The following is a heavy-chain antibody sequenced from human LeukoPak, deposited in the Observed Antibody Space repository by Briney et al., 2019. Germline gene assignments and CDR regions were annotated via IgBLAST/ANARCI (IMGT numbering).Heavy chain of an antibody. J-gene: IGHJ5*02. D-gene: IGHD4-11*01. CDR2: IRSKIYGGAA. CDR3: ARGGSDYFNYEYPS. Sequence: TLRLSCAASGFAFCEYALSGVRQAPGKGPEWIGFIRSKIYGGAAEYAASVKGRFIFSRDDSKRIAYLQMNSLKIADTAVYYCARGGSDYFNYEYPSWGQGTLVIVST. CDR1: GFAFCEYA. V-gene: IGHV3-49*04.